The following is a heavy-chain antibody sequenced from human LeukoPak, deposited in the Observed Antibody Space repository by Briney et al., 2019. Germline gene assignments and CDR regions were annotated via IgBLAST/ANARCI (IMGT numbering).Heavy chain of an antibody. CDR2: ISTSSSAT. V-gene: IGHV3-48*01. CDR1: GFTFSSYA. CDR3: ARDITGTTSGFNYYYMDV. D-gene: IGHD1-20*01. Sequence: GGSLRLSCAASGFTFSSYAMSWVRQAPGKGLEWISFISTSSSATYYADSVRGRFTISRDNAKNSLYLQMNSLRADDTAVYYCARDITGTTSGFNYYYMDVWGKGTTVTVSS. J-gene: IGHJ6*03.